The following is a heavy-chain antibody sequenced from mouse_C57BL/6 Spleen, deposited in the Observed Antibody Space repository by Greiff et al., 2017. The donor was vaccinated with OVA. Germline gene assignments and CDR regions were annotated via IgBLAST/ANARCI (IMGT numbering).Heavy chain of an antibody. V-gene: IGHV1-42*01. CDR1: GYSFTGYY. J-gene: IGHJ2*01. D-gene: IGHD2-1*01. CDR3: ARSYGNYYFDY. CDR2: INPSTGGT. Sequence: VQLQQSGPELVKPGASVKISCKASGYSFTGYYKNWVKQSPEKSLEWIGEINPSTGGTTYNQKFKAKATLTVDKSSSTAYMQLKSLTSEDSAVYYCARSYGNYYFDYWGQGTTLTVSS.